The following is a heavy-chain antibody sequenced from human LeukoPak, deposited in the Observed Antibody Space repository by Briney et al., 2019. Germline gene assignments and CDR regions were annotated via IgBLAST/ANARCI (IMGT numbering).Heavy chain of an antibody. CDR3: ARDRYSRGDFDY. Sequence: GGSLRLSCAASGFTFSSYAMHWVRQAPGKGLEWVAVISYDGSNKYYADSVKGRFTISRDNSKNTLYLQMNSLRAEDTAVYYCARDRYSRGDFDYWGQGTLVTVSS. CDR2: ISYDGSNK. J-gene: IGHJ4*02. D-gene: IGHD1-1*01. CDR1: GFTFSSYA. V-gene: IGHV3-30-3*01.